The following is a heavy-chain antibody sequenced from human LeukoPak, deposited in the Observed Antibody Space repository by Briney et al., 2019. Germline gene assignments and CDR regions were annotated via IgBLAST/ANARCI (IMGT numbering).Heavy chain of an antibody. D-gene: IGHD1-26*01. J-gene: IGHJ4*02. Sequence: ASVKVSCKASGYTFTSYYMHWVRQAPGQGLEWMGIINPSGGSTSYAQKYQGRVTMTRHMSTSTVYMELSSLRSEDTAVYYCAREGVVGATYAIDYWGQGTLVTVSS. CDR2: INPSGGST. CDR3: AREGVVGATYAIDY. CDR1: GYTFTSYY. V-gene: IGHV1-46*01.